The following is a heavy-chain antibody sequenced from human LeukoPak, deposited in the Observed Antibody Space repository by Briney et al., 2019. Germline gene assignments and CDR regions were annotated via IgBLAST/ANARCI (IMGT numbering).Heavy chain of an antibody. J-gene: IGHJ6*02. D-gene: IGHD5-18*01. Sequence: SETLSLTCTVSGGSISSSSYYWGWIRQPPGKGLEWIGSIYYSGSTNYNPSLKSRVTISVDTSKNQFSLKLSSVTAADTAVYYCARGFGYSYVSYYYYGMDVWGQGTTITVSS. CDR1: GGSISSSSYY. CDR2: IYYSGST. CDR3: ARGFGYSYVSYYYYGMDV. V-gene: IGHV4-39*07.